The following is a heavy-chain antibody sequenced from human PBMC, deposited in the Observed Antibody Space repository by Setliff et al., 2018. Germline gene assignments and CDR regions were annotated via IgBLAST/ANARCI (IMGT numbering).Heavy chain of an antibody. CDR1: GYTFTTYG. Sequence: ASVKVSCKASGYTFTTYGISWVRQAPGQGLEWMGWIGARNVKTNYAQKFQDRVTMTTDTSTSTGYMELRSLTSDDTAVNYCARRWETGDQDAYDIWGQGTMVTVSS. V-gene: IGHV1-18*04. CDR3: ARRWETGDQDAYDI. D-gene: IGHD7-27*01. CDR2: IGARNVKT. J-gene: IGHJ3*02.